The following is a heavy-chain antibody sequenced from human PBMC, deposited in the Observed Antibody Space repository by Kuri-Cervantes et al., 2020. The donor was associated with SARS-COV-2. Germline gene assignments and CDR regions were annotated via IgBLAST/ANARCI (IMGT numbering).Heavy chain of an antibody. Sequence: GGSLRLSCAASGFTFSSYSMNWVRQAPGKGLEWVSSISSSSSYIYYADSVKGRFTISRDNAKNSLYLQMNSLRAEDTAVYYCARDSDFWSGYYTGIVAFDIWGQGTMVTVSS. CDR2: ISSSSSYI. V-gene: IGHV3-21*01. J-gene: IGHJ3*02. D-gene: IGHD3-3*01. CDR3: ARDSDFWSGYYTGIVAFDI. CDR1: GFTFSSYS.